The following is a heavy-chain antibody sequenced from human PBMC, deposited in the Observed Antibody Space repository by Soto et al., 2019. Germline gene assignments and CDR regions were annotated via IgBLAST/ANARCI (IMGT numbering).Heavy chain of an antibody. D-gene: IGHD5-18*01. CDR2: ITSSSSYI. CDR3: ARDQPGYSYGYGLGY. J-gene: IGHJ4*02. Sequence: GCLRLSCAASGFTFSSYSMNWVRQAPGKGLEWVSSITSSSSYISYADSVKGRFTISRDNAKNSLYLQMNSLRAEDTAVYYCARDQPGYSYGYGLGYWGQGT. CDR1: GFTFSSYS. V-gene: IGHV3-21*01.